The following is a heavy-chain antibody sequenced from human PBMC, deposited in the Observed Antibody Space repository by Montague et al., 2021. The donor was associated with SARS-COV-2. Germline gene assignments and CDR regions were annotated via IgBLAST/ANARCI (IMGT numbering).Heavy chain of an antibody. CDR1: GFTFSAYP. CDR3: ARERAITMVRGVIRATKWFDP. Sequence: SLRLSCAASGFTFSAYPIHWVRQAPGKGLEWVALISHDGSNKYYVDSVKGRFTISRDNSKNTLYVQMNSLRAEDTAVYYCARERAITMVRGVIRATKWFDPGGQGTLVTVSS. V-gene: IGHV3-30*04. J-gene: IGHJ5*02. D-gene: IGHD3-10*01. CDR2: ISHDGSNK.